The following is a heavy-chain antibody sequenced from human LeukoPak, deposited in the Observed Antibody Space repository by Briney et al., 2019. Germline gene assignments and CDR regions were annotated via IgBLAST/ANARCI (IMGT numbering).Heavy chain of an antibody. D-gene: IGHD2-21*01. CDR1: GGTFSSYA. CDR2: IIPIFGTA. V-gene: IGHV1-69*13. CDR3: ASWGYCGGDCYSGEYFQH. J-gene: IGHJ1*01. Sequence: AASVKVSCKASGGTFSSYAISWVRQAPGQGLEWMGGIIPIFGTANYAQKFQGRVTITADESTSTAYMELSSLRSEDTAVYYCASWGYCGGDCYSGEYFQHWGQGTLVTASS.